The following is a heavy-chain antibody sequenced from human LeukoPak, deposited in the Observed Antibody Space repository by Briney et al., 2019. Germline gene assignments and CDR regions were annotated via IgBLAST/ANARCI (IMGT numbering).Heavy chain of an antibody. D-gene: IGHD5-12*01. CDR1: GFTFSNYA. V-gene: IGHV3-30-3*01. Sequence: GGSLRLSCAASGFTFSNYAMHWVRQAPGKGLEWETVISHDGTNKYYADSVKGRFTISRDDSKNTLYLQMDSLRLEDTAIYYCARTAASLGGYARSFVFWGQGTLVTVSS. J-gene: IGHJ4*02. CDR3: ARTAASLGGYARSFVF. CDR2: ISHDGTNK.